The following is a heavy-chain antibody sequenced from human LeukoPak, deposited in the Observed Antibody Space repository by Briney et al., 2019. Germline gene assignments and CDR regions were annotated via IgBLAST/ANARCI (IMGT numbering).Heavy chain of an antibody. Sequence: GGTPRLSCTASGFTFGDYAMSWFRQAPGKGLEWVGFIRSKAYGGTTEYAASVKGRFTISRDDSKSIAYLQMNSLKTEDTAVYYCTRGHGDYYYYYYMDVWGKGTTVTVSS. J-gene: IGHJ6*03. CDR3: TRGHGDYYYYYYMDV. V-gene: IGHV3-49*03. CDR1: GFTFGDYA. CDR2: IRSKAYGGTT. D-gene: IGHD4-17*01.